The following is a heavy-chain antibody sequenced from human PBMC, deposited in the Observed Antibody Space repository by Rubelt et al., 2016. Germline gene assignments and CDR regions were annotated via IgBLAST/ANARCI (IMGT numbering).Heavy chain of an antibody. V-gene: IGHV4-34*01. J-gene: IGHJ6*02. CDR1: GGSFSGYY. CDR2: INHSGST. CDR3: EGVGAGRAGGEADVGMDV. D-gene: IGHD1-26*01. Sequence: QVQLQQWGAGLLKPSETLSLTCAVYGGSFSGYYWSWIRQPPGKGLAWIREINHSGSTTYNPSLKSLGNIAVGTAKIQVCLEMSWGTAADTAVDYCEGVGAGRAGGEADVGMDVWGQGTTVTVSS.